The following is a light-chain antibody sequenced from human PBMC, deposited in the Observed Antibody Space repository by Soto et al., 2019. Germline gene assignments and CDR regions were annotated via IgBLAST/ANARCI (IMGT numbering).Light chain of an antibody. CDR2: GAS. CDR1: QSVTSNY. CDR3: QQYVTSLTT. Sequence: EIVLTQSPFTLSFSPWEIPALSCGASQSVTSNYLAWYQQKPGQAPRLLIFGASIRVKGIPDRFIGSGSGTDFTLTISRLEPEDFAVYYCQQYVTSLTTFGQGTKVE. J-gene: IGKJ1*01. V-gene: IGKV3-20*01.